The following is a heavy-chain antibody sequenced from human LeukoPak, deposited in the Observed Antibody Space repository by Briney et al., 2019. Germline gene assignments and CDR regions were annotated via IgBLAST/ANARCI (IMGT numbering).Heavy chain of an antibody. CDR1: GYTFTSYY. Sequence: ASVKVSCKASGYTFTSYYMHWVRQAPGQGLEWMGIINPSGGSTSYAQKFQGRVTITRNTSISTAYMELSSLRSEDTAVYYCARGLGSGYDRFDYWGQGTLVTVSS. J-gene: IGHJ4*02. V-gene: IGHV1-46*01. D-gene: IGHD5-12*01. CDR2: INPSGGST. CDR3: ARGLGSGYDRFDY.